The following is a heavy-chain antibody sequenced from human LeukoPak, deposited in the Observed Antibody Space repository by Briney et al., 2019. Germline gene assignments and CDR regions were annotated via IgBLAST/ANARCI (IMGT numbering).Heavy chain of an antibody. CDR1: GGSISSYY. J-gene: IGHJ4*02. Sequence: PSETLSLTCTVSGGSISSYYWSWIRQPAGKGLEWIGRIYTSGSTNYNPSLKSRVTISVDKSKNQFSLKLSSVTAADTAVYYCACLYYYDSSGYFDDGYWGQGTLVTVSS. V-gene: IGHV4-4*07. CDR2: IYTSGST. D-gene: IGHD3-22*01. CDR3: ACLYYYDSSGYFDDGY.